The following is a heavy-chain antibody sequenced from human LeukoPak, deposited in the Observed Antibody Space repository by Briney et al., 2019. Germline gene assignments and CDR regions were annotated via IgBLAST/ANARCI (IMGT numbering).Heavy chain of an antibody. CDR3: ATTVTTMGTYYYYMDV. V-gene: IGHV1-69*13. Sequence: ASVKVSCKASGGTFSSYAISWVRRAPGQGLEWMGGIIPIFGTANYAQKFQGRVTITADESTSTAYMELSSLRSEDTAVYYCATTVTTMGTYYYYMDVWGKGTTVTVSS. CDR1: GGTFSSYA. D-gene: IGHD4-17*01. J-gene: IGHJ6*03. CDR2: IIPIFGTA.